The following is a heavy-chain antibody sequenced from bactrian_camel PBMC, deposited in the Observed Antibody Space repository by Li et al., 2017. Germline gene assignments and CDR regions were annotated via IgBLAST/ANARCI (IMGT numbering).Heavy chain of an antibody. CDR2: IDSDGDGKT. Sequence: VQLVESGGGSVQAGGSLLLSCEASEYTYNHYCMGWFRQAPGKEHEGVAAIDSDGDGKTSYAASVKGRFTISKDNAKFTLYLQMTNLKPEDTAMYYCAAGNSDFTLPEPYEYAYRGQGTQVTVS. J-gene: IGHJ4*01. CDR3: AAGNSDFTLPEPYEYAY. D-gene: IGHD4*01. CDR1: EYTYNHYC. V-gene: IGHV3S31*01.